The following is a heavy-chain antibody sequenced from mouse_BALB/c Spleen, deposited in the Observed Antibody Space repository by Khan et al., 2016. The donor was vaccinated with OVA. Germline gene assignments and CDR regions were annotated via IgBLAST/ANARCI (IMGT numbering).Heavy chain of an antibody. J-gene: IGHJ4*01. CDR3: ARSWAMDY. Sequence: EVELVESGGGLVQPGGSRKLSCAASGFPFCDYGMAWVRQAPGKGSEWVAFISNLAYSIYYADTVTGRFTISRENAKNTLYLEISSRMSEDTAVYYCARSWAMDYWSQGTAVTVSS. CDR2: ISNLAYSI. V-gene: IGHV5-15*02. CDR1: GFPFCDYG.